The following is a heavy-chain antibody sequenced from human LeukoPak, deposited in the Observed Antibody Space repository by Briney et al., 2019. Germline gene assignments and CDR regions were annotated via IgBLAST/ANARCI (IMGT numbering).Heavy chain of an antibody. J-gene: IGHJ2*01. CDR1: GDSVSSNSAA. CDR2: TFYRSKWYN. V-gene: IGHV6-1*01. Sequence: SQTLSLTRAISGDSVSSNSAAWNWIRQSPSRGLEWLGRTFYRSKWYNDYAVSVKSRITINPDTSKNQFSLQLNSVTPEDTAVYYCTRGALTNGYFDLWGRGTLVTVSS. D-gene: IGHD3-3*01. CDR3: TRGALTNGYFDL.